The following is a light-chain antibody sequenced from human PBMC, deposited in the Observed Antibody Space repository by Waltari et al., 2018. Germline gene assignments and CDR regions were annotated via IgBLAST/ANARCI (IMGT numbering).Light chain of an antibody. CDR2: AVS. Sequence: EIVMTQSPATLSFSPGERATLSCRASQSVSSNLAWYQQKPGQAPRLLMYAVSSRATGIPDRFSGSGSGTEFTLTISSLEPGDVAVYYCQQISNWPLTFGGGTKVEIK. V-gene: IGKV3D-15*01. CDR1: QSVSSN. J-gene: IGKJ4*01. CDR3: QQISNWPLT.